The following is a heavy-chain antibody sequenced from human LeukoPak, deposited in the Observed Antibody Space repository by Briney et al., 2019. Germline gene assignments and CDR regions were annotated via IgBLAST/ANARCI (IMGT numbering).Heavy chain of an antibody. D-gene: IGHD3-10*01. CDR2: INHSGST. Sequence: PSETLSLTCAVYGGSFSGYYWSWIRQPPGKGLGWIGEINHSGSTNYNPSLKSRVTISVDTSKNQFSLKLSSVTAADTAVYYCARSRFYYYGSGSYHYYYMDVWGKGTTVTVSS. CDR3: ARSRFYYYGSGSYHYYYMDV. CDR1: GGSFSGYY. J-gene: IGHJ6*03. V-gene: IGHV4-34*01.